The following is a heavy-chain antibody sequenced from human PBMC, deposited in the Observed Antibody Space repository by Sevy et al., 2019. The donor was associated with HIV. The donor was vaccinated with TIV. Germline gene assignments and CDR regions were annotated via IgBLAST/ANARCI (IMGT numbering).Heavy chain of an antibody. CDR2: IYHSGST. J-gene: IGHJ3*02. V-gene: IGHV4-38-2*02. CDR3: AREYLRSSSRGHDVDAFDI. D-gene: IGHD6-13*01. CDR1: GYSISSGYY. Sequence: SETLSLTCAVSGYSISSGYYWGWIRQPPGKGLEWIGSIYHSGSTYYNPSLKSRVTISVDTSKNQFSLKLSSVTAADTAVYYCAREYLRSSSRGHDVDAFDIWGQGTMVTVSS.